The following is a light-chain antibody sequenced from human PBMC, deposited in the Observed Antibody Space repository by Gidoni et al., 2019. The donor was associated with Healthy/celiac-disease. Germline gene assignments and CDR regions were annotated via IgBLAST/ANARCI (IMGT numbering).Light chain of an antibody. CDR3: QQYYSTPPT. CDR1: QSVLYSSNNKNY. V-gene: IGKV4-1*01. CDR2: WAS. J-gene: IGKJ3*01. Sequence: DIVMTQSPDSLAVSLGERATINCKSSQSVLYSSNNKNYLAWYQQKPGQPPKLLIYWASTRESGVPDRFSGSGSGTDFTLTISSLQAEDVAVYYCQQYYSTPPTFAPXTKVDIK.